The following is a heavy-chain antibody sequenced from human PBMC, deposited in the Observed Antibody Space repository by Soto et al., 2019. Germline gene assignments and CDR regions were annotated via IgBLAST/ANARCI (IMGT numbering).Heavy chain of an antibody. J-gene: IGHJ6*02. D-gene: IGHD6-13*01. CDR1: GYTFTGYA. Sequence: GASVKVSCKASGYTFTGYAMHWVRQAPGQRLEWMGWISAYNGNTNYAQKLQGRVTMTTDTSTSTAYMELRSLRSDDTAVYYCARDVRQQLVPHYYGMDVWGQGTTVTVSS. V-gene: IGHV1-18*04. CDR3: ARDVRQQLVPHYYGMDV. CDR2: ISAYNGNT.